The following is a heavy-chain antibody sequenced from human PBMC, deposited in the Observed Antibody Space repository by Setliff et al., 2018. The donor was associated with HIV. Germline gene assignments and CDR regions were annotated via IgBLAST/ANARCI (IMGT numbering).Heavy chain of an antibody. V-gene: IGHV1-8*02. J-gene: IGHJ5*02. CDR1: GGTFSDFR. CDR2: MNPNSGRI. D-gene: IGHD2-15*01. Sequence: ASVKVSCKASGGTFSDFRITWVRQAPGQGLEWVGYMNPNSGRIGFAQKFQGRVTMTSDTSINTVYMELSSLRSEDTAVYYCARELRRVDPWGQGTLVTVSS. CDR3: ARELRRVDP.